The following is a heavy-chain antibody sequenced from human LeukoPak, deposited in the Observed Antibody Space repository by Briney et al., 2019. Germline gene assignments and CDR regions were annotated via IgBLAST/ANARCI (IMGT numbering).Heavy chain of an antibody. CDR2: IYYSGST. D-gene: IGHD2-2*01. V-gene: IGHV4-59*01. Sequence: SETLSLTCTVSGGSISSYYWSWIWQPPGKGLEWIGYIYYSGSTNYNPSLKSRVTISIDTSKNQFSLKLSSVTAADTAVYYCARDNSAAAFDYWGQGTLVTVSS. CDR3: ARDNSAAAFDY. CDR1: GGSISSYY. J-gene: IGHJ4*02.